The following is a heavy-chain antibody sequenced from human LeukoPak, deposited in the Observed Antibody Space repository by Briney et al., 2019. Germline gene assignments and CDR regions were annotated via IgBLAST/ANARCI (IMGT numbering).Heavy chain of an antibody. CDR1: GYTFTNNY. J-gene: IGHJ4*02. CDR3: ARDQEGFDY. V-gene: IGHV1-46*01. Sequence: ASVKVSCKASGYTFTNNYLHWVRQAPGQGLEWMGMIYPRDGSTSYAQNFQGRVTVTRDTSTTTVHMELRGLRSEDTAVYYCARDQEGFDYWGQGTVVTVSS. CDR2: IYPRDGST.